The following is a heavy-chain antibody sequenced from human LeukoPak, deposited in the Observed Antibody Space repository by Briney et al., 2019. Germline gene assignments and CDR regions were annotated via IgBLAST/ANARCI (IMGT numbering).Heavy chain of an antibody. CDR2: ISWDGGST. J-gene: IGHJ6*03. CDR3: AKDTKRYYYYMDV. Sequence: GGSLRLSCAASGFTFDDYAMHWVRQTPGKGLEWVSLISWDGGSTYYADSVKGRFTISRDNSKNSLYLQMSSLRAEDTALYYCAKDTKRYYYYMDVWGKGTTVTVSS. CDR1: GFTFDDYA. V-gene: IGHV3-43D*03.